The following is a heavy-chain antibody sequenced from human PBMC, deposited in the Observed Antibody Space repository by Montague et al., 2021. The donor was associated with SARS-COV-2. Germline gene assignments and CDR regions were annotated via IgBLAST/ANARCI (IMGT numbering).Heavy chain of an antibody. Sequence: SLRLSCAASGFNFRRYGMYWVRQAPGKGLEWVAVISHDGSEEYYADSVKGRFTISRDSSESTLYLQMNSLRLEDTAMYYCAKDLRYYESQLYGMDVWGQGITVTVSS. J-gene: IGHJ6*02. D-gene: IGHD3-16*01. CDR3: AKDLRYYESQLYGMDV. CDR1: GFNFRRYG. V-gene: IGHV3-30*18. CDR2: ISHDGSEE.